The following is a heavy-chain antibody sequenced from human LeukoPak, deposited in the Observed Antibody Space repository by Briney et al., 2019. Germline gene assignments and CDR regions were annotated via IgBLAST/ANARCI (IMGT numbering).Heavy chain of an antibody. Sequence: SETLSLTCAVYGVSFSGYYWSWIRQPPGKGLEWIGEINHSGSTNYNPSLKSRVTISVDTSKNQFSLKLSSVTAADTAVYYCARRGSSWYVYWGQGTLVTVSS. V-gene: IGHV4-34*01. CDR2: INHSGST. D-gene: IGHD6-13*01. CDR3: ARRGSSWYVY. J-gene: IGHJ4*02. CDR1: GVSFSGYY.